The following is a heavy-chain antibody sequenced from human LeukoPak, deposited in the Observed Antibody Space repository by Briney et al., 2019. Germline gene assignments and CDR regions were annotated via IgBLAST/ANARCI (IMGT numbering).Heavy chain of an antibody. CDR2: INTDGSIT. V-gene: IGHV3-74*01. CDR1: GFTFSDYW. J-gene: IGHJ4*02. D-gene: IGHD3-10*02. CDR3: EGDRDPRTGFMFGEPYDY. Sequence: GGSLRLSCAASGFTFSDYWIHWVRQAPGKGLVWVSRINTDGSITNYADSVKGRFSISRDNAKNTLYLQMSSLRAEDTAVYYWEGDRDPRTGFMFGEPYDYGGREPRATVS.